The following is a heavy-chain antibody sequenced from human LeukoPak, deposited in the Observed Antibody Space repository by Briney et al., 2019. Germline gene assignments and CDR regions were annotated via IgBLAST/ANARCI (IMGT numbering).Heavy chain of an antibody. CDR3: AKDRMESSYYNGFDY. V-gene: IGHV3-9*01. J-gene: IGHJ4*02. Sequence: GGSLRLSCAASGFTFDDYAMHWVRQAPGKGLEWVSGISWNSGSIGYADSVKGRFTISRDNAKNSLYLQMNSLRAEDTALYYCAKDRMESSYYNGFDYWGQGTLVTVSS. CDR2: ISWNSGSI. D-gene: IGHD3-10*01. CDR1: GFTFDDYA.